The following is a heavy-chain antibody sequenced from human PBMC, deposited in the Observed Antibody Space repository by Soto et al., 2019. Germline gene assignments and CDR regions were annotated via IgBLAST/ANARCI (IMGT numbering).Heavy chain of an antibody. CDR1: GFTISTYS. V-gene: IGHV3-48*01. CDR2: ISSRGGTI. D-gene: IGHD3-9*01. J-gene: IGHJ6*03. Sequence: GGSLRLSCATSGFTISTYSMNWVRQAPGKGLEWVSYISSRGGTIHYADSVRGRFTISRDSAKNSLYLQMNSLRAEDTAVYFCAGDPGFDYYFYMDVWGKGTTVTVSS. CDR3: AGDPGFDYYFYMDV.